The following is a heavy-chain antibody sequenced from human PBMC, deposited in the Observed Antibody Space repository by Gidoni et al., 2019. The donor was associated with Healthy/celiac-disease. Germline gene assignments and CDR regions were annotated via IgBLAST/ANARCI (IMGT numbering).Heavy chain of an antibody. D-gene: IGHD3-9*01. CDR1: GVTFSSYA. Sequence: QVQLVQSGAEVKQPGSSVKVSCKASGVTFSSYAISWVRQAPGQGLEWMGGIIPIFGTANYAQKFQGRVTITADESTSTAYMELSSLRSEDTAVYYCARGHGRYDILTGPIHPLPYWGQGTLVTVSS. CDR2: IIPIFGTA. V-gene: IGHV1-69*01. CDR3: ARGHGRYDILTGPIHPLPY. J-gene: IGHJ4*02.